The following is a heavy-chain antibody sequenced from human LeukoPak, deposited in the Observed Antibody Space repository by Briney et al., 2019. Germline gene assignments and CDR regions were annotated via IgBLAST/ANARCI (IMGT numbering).Heavy chain of an antibody. V-gene: IGHV1-69*01. CDR1: GFTFSSYA. Sequence: GGSLRLSCAASGFTFSSYAISWVRQAPGQGLEWMGGIIPIFGTANYAQKFQGRVTITADESTSTAYMELSSLRSEDTAVYYCARGLGYCSGGSCYGRYFDYWGQGTLVTVSS. CDR3: ARGLGYCSGGSCYGRYFDY. D-gene: IGHD2-15*01. CDR2: IIPIFGTA. J-gene: IGHJ4*02.